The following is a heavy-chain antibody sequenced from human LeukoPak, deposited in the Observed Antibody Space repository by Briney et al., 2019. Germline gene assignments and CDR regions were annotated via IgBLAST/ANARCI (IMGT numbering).Heavy chain of an antibody. CDR3: ATFPTGYLRAPKH. J-gene: IGHJ1*01. CDR2: ISGSGGST. D-gene: IGHD1-1*01. V-gene: IGHV3-23*01. Sequence: PGGSLRLSRAASGFTFSSYAMSWVRQAPGKGLEWVSAISGSGGSTYYADSVKGRFTISRDNSKNTLYLQMNSLRAEDTAVYYCATFPTGYLRAPKHWGQGTLVTVSS. CDR1: GFTFSSYA.